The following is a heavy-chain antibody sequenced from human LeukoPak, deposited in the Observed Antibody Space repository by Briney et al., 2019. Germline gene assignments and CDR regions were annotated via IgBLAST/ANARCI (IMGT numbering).Heavy chain of an antibody. D-gene: IGHD1-26*01. V-gene: IGHV3-23*01. Sequence: PGGSLRLSCAASRFTFSSYAMSWVRQAPGKGLEWVSTIIGSGATTYYADSVKGRFTISRDNSKNTLYLQMHSLRAEDTAVYYCATLNNYYRVDYWGQGTVATVSS. CDR2: IIGSGATT. CDR1: RFTFSSYA. J-gene: IGHJ4*02. CDR3: ATLNNYYRVDY.